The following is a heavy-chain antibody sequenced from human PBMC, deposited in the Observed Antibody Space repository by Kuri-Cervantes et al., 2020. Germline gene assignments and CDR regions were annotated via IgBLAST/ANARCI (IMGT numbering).Heavy chain of an antibody. CDR3: AKYPTGIYAFTI. Sequence: GGSLRLSCAASGFTFSGSAMHWVRQAPGKGLEWVAVISYDGSNKYYADSVKGRFTISRDDSKNTLYLHMNSLRVEDTAIYYCAKYPTGIYAFTIWGQGTLVTVSS. V-gene: IGHV3-30*07. CDR2: ISYDGSNK. CDR1: GFTFSGSA. J-gene: IGHJ3*02. D-gene: IGHD3-10*01.